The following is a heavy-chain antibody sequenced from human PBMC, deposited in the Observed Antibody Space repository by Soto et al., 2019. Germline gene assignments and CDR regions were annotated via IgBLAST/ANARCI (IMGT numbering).Heavy chain of an antibody. CDR3: AHSPYRHSSLDY. CDR2: IYWNDDK. V-gene: IGHV2-5*01. Sequence: QITLKESGPTLVKPTQTLTLTCTFSGFSLSTSGVGVGWIRQPPGKALEWLALIYWNDDKRYNPSLKSRLTITKDPSKNQVLLTLTNADPVDTATYYCAHSPYRHSSLDYWGQGTLVTVSS. D-gene: IGHD5-12*01. CDR1: GFSLSTSGVG. J-gene: IGHJ4*02.